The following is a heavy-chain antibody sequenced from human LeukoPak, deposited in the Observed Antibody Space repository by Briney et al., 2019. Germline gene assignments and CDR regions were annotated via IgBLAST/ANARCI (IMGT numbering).Heavy chain of an antibody. CDR3: AKGSIFGVVNDY. D-gene: IGHD3-3*01. CDR2: ISYDGSNK. J-gene: IGHJ4*02. V-gene: IGHV3-30*18. Sequence: GGSLRLSCAAFGFTFSSYGMHWVRQAPGKGLEWVAVISYDGSNKYYADSVKGRFTISRDNSKNTLYLQMNSLRAEDTAVYYCAKGSIFGVVNDYWGQGTLVTVSS. CDR1: GFTFSSYG.